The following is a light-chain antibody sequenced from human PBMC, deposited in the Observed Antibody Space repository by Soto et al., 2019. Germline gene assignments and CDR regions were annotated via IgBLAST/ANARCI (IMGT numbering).Light chain of an antibody. CDR2: DVT. CDR1: SSDVGGYNY. J-gene: IGLJ3*02. CDR3: CSYAGSYTGV. V-gene: IGLV2-11*01. Sequence: QSALTQPRSVSGSPGQSVTISCTGTSSDVGGYNYVSWYQQHPGKAPKLMIYDVTKRPSGVPDRFSGSKSGNTASLTISGLQADDEADYFCCSYAGSYTGVFGEGTKLTVL.